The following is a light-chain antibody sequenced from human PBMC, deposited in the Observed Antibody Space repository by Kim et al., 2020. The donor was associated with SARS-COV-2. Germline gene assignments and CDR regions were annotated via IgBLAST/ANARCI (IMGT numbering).Light chain of an antibody. CDR1: SSDVGGFNY. Sequence: GQSITISCTGSSSDVGGFNYVSWYQLHPGKAPHLLIYEVNKRPSGVSDRFSASKSGNTASLTISGLQAEDEADYYCHSRTSSTIRVFGGGTQLTVL. CDR3: HSRTSSTIRV. CDR2: EVN. J-gene: IGLJ3*02. V-gene: IGLV2-14*01.